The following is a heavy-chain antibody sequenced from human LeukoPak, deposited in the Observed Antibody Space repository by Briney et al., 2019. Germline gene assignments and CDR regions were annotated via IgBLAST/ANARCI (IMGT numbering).Heavy chain of an antibody. Sequence: PGGSLSLSCTASGIIFRNDWMSWVRQAPGKGLEWVGRIKRKADGVTTDYAAPVKGRFTISRDDSKNTLYLQMNSLKIEDTAVYYCVTNGTLDGRWYWGQGTLVTVSS. J-gene: IGHJ4*02. D-gene: IGHD3-3*01. V-gene: IGHV3-15*01. CDR3: VTNGTLDGRWY. CDR1: GIIFRNDW. CDR2: IKRKADGVTT.